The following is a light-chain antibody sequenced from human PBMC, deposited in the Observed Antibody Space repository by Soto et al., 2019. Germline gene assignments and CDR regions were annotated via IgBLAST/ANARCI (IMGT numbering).Light chain of an antibody. CDR3: QQYESYSWT. V-gene: IGKV1-5*01. CDR1: QSISSW. CDR2: DAS. J-gene: IGKJ1*01. Sequence: EIQMTQSPSTLSASVGDRVTITCRASQSISSWLAWYQQKPGKAPKLLIYDASSLQSGVPSRFSGSGSGTEFTLTISSLQPDDSATYYCQQYESYSWTFGQGTKVEIK.